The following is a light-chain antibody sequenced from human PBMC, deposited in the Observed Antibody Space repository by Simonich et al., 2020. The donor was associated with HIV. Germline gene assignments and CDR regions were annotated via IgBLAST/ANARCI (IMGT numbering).Light chain of an antibody. CDR2: KAS. CDR3: QQYNSYSYT. Sequence: DIQMTQSPSTLSASVGDRVTITCRASQITNSWLAWYQQKPGKAPKLLIYKASSLESGVPSRFSGSGSGTEFTLTISSLQPDDFATYYCQQYNSYSYTFGQGTKLEIK. J-gene: IGKJ2*01. V-gene: IGKV1-5*03. CDR1: QITNSW.